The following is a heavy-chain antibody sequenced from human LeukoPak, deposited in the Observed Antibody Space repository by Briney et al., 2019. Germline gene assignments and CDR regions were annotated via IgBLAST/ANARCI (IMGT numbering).Heavy chain of an antibody. D-gene: IGHD1-14*01. Sequence: SETLSLTCGVSGGSISSYYWAWLRQAPGKGLEWIGYIYYAGSTNYNPSLKSRVTMSVDMSRNQFSLRMTSVTAAATAVYYCAREAQDFRTGNHRPGHYDYMDVWGKGTAVTVSS. V-gene: IGHV4-59*01. J-gene: IGHJ6*03. CDR3: AREAQDFRTGNHRPGHYDYMDV. CDR1: GGSISSYY. CDR2: IYYAGST.